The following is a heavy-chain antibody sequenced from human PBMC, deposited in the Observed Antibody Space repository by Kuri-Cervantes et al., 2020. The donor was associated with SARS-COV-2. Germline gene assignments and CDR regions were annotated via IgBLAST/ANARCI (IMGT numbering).Heavy chain of an antibody. V-gene: IGHV1-18*01. CDR3: ARVLAGYGYYLDV. CDR1: GYTFTSYG. J-gene: IGHJ6*03. Sequence: ASVKVSCKASGYTFTSYGVSWVRQAPGQGLEWMGWISAYNGNTNYAQKLQGRVTMTTDTSTSTAYMGLRSMRSDDTDVYYCARVLAGYGYYLDVWGKGTTVTVSS. CDR2: ISAYNGNT. D-gene: IGHD5-18*01.